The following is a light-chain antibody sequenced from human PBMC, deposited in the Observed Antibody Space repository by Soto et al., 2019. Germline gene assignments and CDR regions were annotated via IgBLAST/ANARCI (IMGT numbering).Light chain of an antibody. Sequence: QSALTQPPSASGSPGQSVTISCTGTSSDLGASDSVSWYQQHPGKAPKLMIYEVAKRPSGVPDRFSGSKSGTSASLAISGLRSDDEADYFCATWDDSLNGFYVFGTGTKLTVL. CDR3: ATWDDSLNGFYV. J-gene: IGLJ1*01. CDR2: EVA. V-gene: IGLV2-8*01. CDR1: SSDLGASDS.